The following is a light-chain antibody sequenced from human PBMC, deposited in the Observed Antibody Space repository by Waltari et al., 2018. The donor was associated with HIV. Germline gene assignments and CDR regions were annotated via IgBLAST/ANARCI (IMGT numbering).Light chain of an antibody. V-gene: IGLV3-25*03. CDR2: KDS. CDR3: QSADSSGTYSVV. CDR1: ELPKQY. Sequence: SYELTQPPSVSVSPGQTARITCSGDELPKQYAYWYQQKPGQAPVLVIYKDSERPSGIPERFSGSSSGTTVTLTISGVQAEDEADYYCQSADSSGTYSVVFGGGTKLTVL. J-gene: IGLJ2*01.